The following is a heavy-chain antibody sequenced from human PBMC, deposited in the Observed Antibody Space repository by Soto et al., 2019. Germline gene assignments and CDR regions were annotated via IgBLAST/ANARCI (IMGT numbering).Heavy chain of an antibody. V-gene: IGHV4-59*01. Sequence: SDTLSLTCTVSGGSISSYYWSWIRQPPGKGLEWIGYIYYSGSTNYNPSLKSRVTISVDTSKNQFSLKLSSVTAADTAVYYCTREFVRATLFAPWGQGTLVTVSS. CDR3: TREFVRATLFAP. J-gene: IGHJ5*02. D-gene: IGHD2-15*01. CDR1: GGSISSYY. CDR2: IYYSGST.